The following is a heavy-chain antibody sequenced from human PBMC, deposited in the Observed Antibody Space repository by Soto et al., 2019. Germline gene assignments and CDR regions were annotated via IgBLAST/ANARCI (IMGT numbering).Heavy chain of an antibody. Sequence: QVQLVESGGGVVQPGRSLRLSCAASGFTFSSYAMHWVRRAPGKGLEWVAAVSHDGKSGFYADSVSGRFTVSSDNSNNLVYLQMDRLRPADTALFYCARLDKFNGGWSWGQGTAVTVSS. CDR1: GFTFSSYA. D-gene: IGHD6-19*01. V-gene: IGHV3-30*14. CDR3: ARLDKFNGGWS. J-gene: IGHJ4*02. CDR2: VSHDGKSG.